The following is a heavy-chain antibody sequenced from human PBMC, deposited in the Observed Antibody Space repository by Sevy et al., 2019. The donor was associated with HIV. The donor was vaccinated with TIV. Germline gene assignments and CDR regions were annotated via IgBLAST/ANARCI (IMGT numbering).Heavy chain of an antibody. Sequence: ASVKVSCKASGGIFKSYGISWVRQAPGQGLEWMGEIIPILNTVHYAQKFQGRVTITADESTKTAYMELSSLRSEDTAVYYCVRGGGNGWYYFDYWGQETLVTVSS. J-gene: IGHJ4*02. CDR3: VRGGGNGWYYFDY. CDR1: GGIFKSYG. D-gene: IGHD6-19*01. CDR2: IIPILNTV. V-gene: IGHV1-69*13.